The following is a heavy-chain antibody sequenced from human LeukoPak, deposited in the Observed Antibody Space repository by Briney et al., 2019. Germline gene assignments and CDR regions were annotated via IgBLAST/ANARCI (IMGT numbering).Heavy chain of an antibody. Sequence: GESLKISCAASGFTFSSFEMNWVRQTPGKGLEWVSFISGGGSTIYYADSVKGRFTISRDNAKKSLYLQMNSLRAEDTAVYYYASLDAGSGSWLMGENWSDPWGQGALVTVSS. V-gene: IGHV3-48*03. CDR1: GFTFSSFE. J-gene: IGHJ5*02. CDR2: ISGGGSTI. CDR3: ASLDAGSGSWLMGENWSDP. D-gene: IGHD3-10*01.